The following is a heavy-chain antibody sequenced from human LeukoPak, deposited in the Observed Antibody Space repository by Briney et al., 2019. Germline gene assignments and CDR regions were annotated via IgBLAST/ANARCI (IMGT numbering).Heavy chain of an antibody. V-gene: IGHV4-59*01. CDR1: SGSISSYY. J-gene: IGHJ4*02. CDR2: IYYSGST. Sequence: SETLSLTCTVSSGSISSYYWSWIRQPPGKGLEWIGYIYYSGSTNYNPSLKSRVTISVDTSKNQFSLKLSSVTAADTAVYYCASGMGDGYNVDWGQGTLVTVSS. CDR3: ASGMGDGYNVD. D-gene: IGHD5-24*01.